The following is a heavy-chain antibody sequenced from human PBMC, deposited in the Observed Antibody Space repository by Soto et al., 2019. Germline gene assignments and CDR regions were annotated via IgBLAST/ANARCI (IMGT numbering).Heavy chain of an antibody. CDR3: ARDGWAY. CDR1: GFTFSSYA. CDR2: MSYDGSNK. D-gene: IGHD1-26*01. J-gene: IGHJ4*02. Sequence: QVQLVESGGGVVQPGRSLRLSCAASGFTFSSYAMHWVRRAPGKGLEWMAVMSYDGSNKYYADSVKGRFTSSRDNSKNTLYLQMNSLRPDDTALYYCARDGWAYWGQGTLVIVSS. V-gene: IGHV3-30-3*01.